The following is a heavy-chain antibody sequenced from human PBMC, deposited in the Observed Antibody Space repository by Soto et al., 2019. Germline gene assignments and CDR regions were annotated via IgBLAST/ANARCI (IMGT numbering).Heavy chain of an antibody. CDR3: ARASTVRGVFDY. CDR1: GDSVSSNSAA. Sequence: SQTLSLTCAISGDSVSSNSAAWNWIRQSPSRGLEWLGRTYYRSKWYHDYAVSVKSRITINPDTSKNQFSLQLNSVTPEDTAVYHCARASTVRGVFDYCRQRTLVTVSS. CDR2: TYYRSKWYH. J-gene: IGHJ4*02. D-gene: IGHD3-10*01. V-gene: IGHV6-1*01.